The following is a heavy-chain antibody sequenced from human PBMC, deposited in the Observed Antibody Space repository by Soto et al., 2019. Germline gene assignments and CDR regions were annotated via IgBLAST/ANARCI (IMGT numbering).Heavy chain of an antibody. CDR1: GGTFSSYA. D-gene: IGHD2-15*01. CDR2: IIPIFGTA. CDR3: ARDFGPVVTRGYFDY. J-gene: IGHJ4*02. Sequence: GASVKVSCKASGGTFSSYAISWVRQAPGQGLEWMGGIIPIFGTANYAQKFQGRVTITADGSTSTAYMELSSLRSEDTAVYYCARDFGPVVTRGYFDYWGQGTLVTVSS. V-gene: IGHV1-69*13.